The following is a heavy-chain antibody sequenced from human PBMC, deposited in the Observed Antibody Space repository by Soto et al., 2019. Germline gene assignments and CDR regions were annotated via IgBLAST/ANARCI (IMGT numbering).Heavy chain of an antibody. Sequence: ASVKVSCKASGYTFTGYYMHWVRQAPGQGLEWMGWISAYDGKTTYAEKCQGRVTLTTDTSTSTAYMELWSLRSDDTAIYYCARDPHEFWTSYWFDPWGQGTPVTVS. D-gene: IGHD3-3*01. CDR1: GYTFTGYY. V-gene: IGHV1-18*04. J-gene: IGHJ5*02. CDR3: ARDPHEFWTSYWFDP. CDR2: ISAYDGKT.